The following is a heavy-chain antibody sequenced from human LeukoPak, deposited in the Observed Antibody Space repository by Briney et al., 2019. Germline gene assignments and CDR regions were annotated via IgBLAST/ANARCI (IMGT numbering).Heavy chain of an antibody. V-gene: IGHV3-23*01. CDR3: AKSYYGSGSYLSFDY. D-gene: IGHD3-10*01. CDR2: ISGSGGST. CDR1: GFTFSSYA. Sequence: GGSLRLSCAASGFTFSSYAMSWVRQAPGKGLEWVSAISGSGGSTYYADSVKGRFTISRDNSKNTLYLQMNSLRAEDTAVYYCAKSYYGSGSYLSFDYWGQGTLVTVSS. J-gene: IGHJ4*02.